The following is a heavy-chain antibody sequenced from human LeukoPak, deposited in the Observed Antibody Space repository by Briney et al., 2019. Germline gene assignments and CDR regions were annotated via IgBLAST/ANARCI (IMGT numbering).Heavy chain of an antibody. CDR2: ISGSGGST. CDR3: AKSDHDSSGYCYVLAATAGVYFDY. D-gene: IGHD3-22*01. V-gene: IGHV3-23*01. J-gene: IGHJ4*02. CDR1: GFTFSSYA. Sequence: PGGSLRLSCAASGFTFSSYAMSWVRQAPGKGLEWVSAISGSGGSTYYADSVKGRFTISRDNSKNTLYLQMNSLRAEDTAVYYCAKSDHDSSGYCYVLAATAGVYFDYWGQGTLVTVSS.